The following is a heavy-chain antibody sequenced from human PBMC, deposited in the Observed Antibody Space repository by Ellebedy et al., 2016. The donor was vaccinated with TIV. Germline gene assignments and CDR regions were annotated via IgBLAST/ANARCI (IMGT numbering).Heavy chain of an antibody. Sequence: GESLKISCAASVITFSNSAMSWVSKAPGKGLEWVSCFGVSGDSAYYADSVKGRCTTSRDTSKRTGDLQMRSVRAEDTAVYFCAKDQTSGDGYWVFDSWGQGTMVSVSS. D-gene: IGHD2-21*02. V-gene: IGHV3-23*01. CDR1: VITFSNSA. J-gene: IGHJ4*02. CDR3: AKDQTSGDGYWVFDS. CDR2: FGVSGDSA.